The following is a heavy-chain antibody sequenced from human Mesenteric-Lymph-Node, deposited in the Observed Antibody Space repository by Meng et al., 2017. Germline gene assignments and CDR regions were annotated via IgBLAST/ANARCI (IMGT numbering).Heavy chain of an antibody. CDR2: IYYSGST. V-gene: IGHV4-30-4*01. CDR1: GGSISSGDYY. Sequence: QVQLQATCPGRVKPSQNLSLILTVSGGSISSGDYYWSWIRQPPGKGLEWIGYIYYSGSTYYNPSLKSRVTISVDTSKNQFSLRLSSVTAADTAVYYCARDLGVATSIAGFVYWGQGTLVTVSS. J-gene: IGHJ4*02. CDR3: ARDLGVATSIAGFVY. D-gene: IGHD5-12*01.